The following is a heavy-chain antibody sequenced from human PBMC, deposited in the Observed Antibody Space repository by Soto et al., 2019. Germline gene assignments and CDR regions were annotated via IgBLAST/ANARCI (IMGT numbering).Heavy chain of an antibody. CDR3: ARGGDTSGSWPRY. CDR2: ISSSSTYI. CDR1: GFTFSSYS. J-gene: IGHJ4*02. D-gene: IGHD3-22*01. V-gene: IGHV3-21*01. Sequence: LRHSCAASGFTFSSYSLSWVRQAPGKGLEWVSSISSSSTYIYYADSVRGRFTISRDDAKNSLFLQMSSLRVEDTAVYYCARGGDTSGSWPRYWGQGTLVTVSS.